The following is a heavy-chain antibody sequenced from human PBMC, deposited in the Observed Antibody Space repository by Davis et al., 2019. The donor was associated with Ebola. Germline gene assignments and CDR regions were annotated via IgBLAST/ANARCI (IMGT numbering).Heavy chain of an antibody. CDR3: QQGHDAFDI. CDR2: INPHNGNT. D-gene: IGHD2-2*01. J-gene: IGHJ3*02. Sequence: ASVQVSCKVSGYTFTSYGITWVRQAPGQGLEWMGWINPHNGNTNYAQNVQGRVTMTRDTSISTAYMELSRLRSDDTVVYYCQQGHDAFDIWGQGTMVTVSS. CDR1: GYTFTSYG. V-gene: IGHV1-18*04.